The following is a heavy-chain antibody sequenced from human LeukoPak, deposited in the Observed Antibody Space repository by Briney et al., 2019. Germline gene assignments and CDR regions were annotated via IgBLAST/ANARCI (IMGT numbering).Heavy chain of an antibody. D-gene: IGHD6-19*01. Sequence: GGSLRLSCAASGFTFSSYAMSWVRQAPGKGLEWVSVVSGSGGSTYYTDSVKGRFTISRDNSKSTLYLQMNSLRAEDTAMYYCAKANGFSSGWTGGNWFDPWGQGTLVTVSS. J-gene: IGHJ5*02. CDR2: VSGSGGST. V-gene: IGHV3-23*01. CDR3: AKANGFSSGWTGGNWFDP. CDR1: GFTFSSYA.